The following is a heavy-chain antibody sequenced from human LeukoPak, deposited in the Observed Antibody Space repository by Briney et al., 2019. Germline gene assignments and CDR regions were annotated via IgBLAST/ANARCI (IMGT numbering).Heavy chain of an antibody. V-gene: IGHV3-7*01. D-gene: IGHD4-17*01. J-gene: IGHJ6*02. Sequence: GGSLRLSCAASGFTFSSYWMSWVRQAPGKGLEWAANIKQDGSEKYYVDSVKGRFTISRDNAKNSLYLQMNGLRAEDTAVYYCARDRNYGDLTYGMDVWGQGTTVTVSS. CDR1: GFTFSSYW. CDR2: IKQDGSEK. CDR3: ARDRNYGDLTYGMDV.